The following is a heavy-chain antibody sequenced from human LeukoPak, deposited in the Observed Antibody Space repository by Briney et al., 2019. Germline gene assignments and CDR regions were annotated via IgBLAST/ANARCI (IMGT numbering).Heavy chain of an antibody. V-gene: IGHV4-61*02. D-gene: IGHD3-22*01. Sequence: SETLSLTCTVSGGSISSGSYYWSWIRQPAGKGLEWIGRIYTSGSTNYNPSLKSRVTISVDTSKNQFSLKLSSVTAADTAVYYCASQDTSGYLFDYWGQGTLVTVSS. CDR1: GGSISSGSYY. CDR3: ASQDTSGYLFDY. CDR2: IYTSGST. J-gene: IGHJ4*02.